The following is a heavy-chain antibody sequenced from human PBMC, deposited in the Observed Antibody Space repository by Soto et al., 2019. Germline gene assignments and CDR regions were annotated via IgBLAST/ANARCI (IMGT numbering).Heavy chain of an antibody. V-gene: IGHV4-59*08. J-gene: IGHJ4*02. CDR2: IYYSGST. CDR1: GGSISSYY. D-gene: IGHD3-3*01. CDR3: ARHADYDFWSGPTFDY. Sequence: SETLSLTCTVSGGSISSYYWSWIRQPPGKGLEWIGYIYYSGSTNYNPSLKSRVTISVDTSKNQFSLKLSSVTAADTAVYYCARHADYDFWSGPTFDYWGQGTLVTVS.